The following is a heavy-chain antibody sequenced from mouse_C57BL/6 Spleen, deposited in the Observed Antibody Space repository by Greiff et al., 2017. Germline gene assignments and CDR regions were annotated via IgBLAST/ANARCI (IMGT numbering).Heavy chain of an antibody. Sequence: VQLQQSGAELARPGASVKLSCKASGYTFTSYGISWVKQRTGQGLEWIGEIYPRSGNTYYNEKFKGKATLTADKSSSTAYMELRSLTSEDSAVYFWARAQAAAYWGQGTLVTVSA. CDR2: IYPRSGNT. CDR3: ARAQAAAY. J-gene: IGHJ3*01. CDR1: GYTFTSYG. V-gene: IGHV1-81*01. D-gene: IGHD3-2*02.